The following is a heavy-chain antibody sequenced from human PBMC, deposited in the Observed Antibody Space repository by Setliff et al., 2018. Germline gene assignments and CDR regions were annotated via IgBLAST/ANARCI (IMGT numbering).Heavy chain of an antibody. CDR3: AREQWLDPPGYYYMDV. V-gene: IGHV4-4*07. Sequence: KTSETLSLTCTVSGGSISSYYWSWIRQPAGKGLEWIGHIYIGGSANYNPSLKSRVTMSIDTSKNQFSLKLNSVTAADMAVYYCAREQWLDPPGYYYMDVWAKGTLLVTVSS. CDR1: GGSISSYY. D-gene: IGHD6-19*01. J-gene: IGHJ6*03. CDR2: IYIGGSA.